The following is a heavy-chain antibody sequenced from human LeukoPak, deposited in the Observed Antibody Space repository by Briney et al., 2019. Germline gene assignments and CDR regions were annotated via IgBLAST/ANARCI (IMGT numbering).Heavy chain of an antibody. Sequence: ASVKVSCKVSGYTLTELSMHWVRQAPGKGPEWMGGFDPEDGETIYAQKFQGRVTMTEDTSTDTAYMELSSLRSEDTAVYYCATDRGYCSSTSCSPGAFDIWGQGTMVTVSS. D-gene: IGHD2-2*01. V-gene: IGHV1-24*01. CDR1: GYTLTELS. J-gene: IGHJ3*02. CDR2: FDPEDGET. CDR3: ATDRGYCSSTSCSPGAFDI.